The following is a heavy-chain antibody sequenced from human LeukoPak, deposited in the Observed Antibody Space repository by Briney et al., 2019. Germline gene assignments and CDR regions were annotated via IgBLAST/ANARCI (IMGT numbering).Heavy chain of an antibody. CDR3: ARHATYCSSTSCYTGMYYYYGMDV. D-gene: IGHD2-2*02. CDR1: GGSINSYY. J-gene: IGHJ6*02. CDR2: IYYNGAT. V-gene: IGHV4-59*08. Sequence: PSETLSLTCTVSGGSINSYYWSWIRQPPGKGLEWIGYIYYNGATKYNPSLGSRVTISVDTSKNQFSLKLSSVTAADTAVYYCARHATYCSSTSCYTGMYYYYGMDVWGQGTTVTVSS.